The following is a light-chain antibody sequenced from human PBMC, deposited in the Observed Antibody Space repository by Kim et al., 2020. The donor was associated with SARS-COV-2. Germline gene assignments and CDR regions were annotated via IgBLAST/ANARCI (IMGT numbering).Light chain of an antibody. CDR1: SSNIGAGYY. Sequence: GGTLFCYGSSSNIGAGYYVHWYQQLPGRAPKLLIFADTRRPSGVPDRPSGSKSGTSASLAITGLQAEDEADYYCQSYDSRLSGWVFGGGTKLTVL. V-gene: IGLV1-40*01. CDR3: QSYDSRLSGWV. J-gene: IGLJ3*02. CDR2: ADT.